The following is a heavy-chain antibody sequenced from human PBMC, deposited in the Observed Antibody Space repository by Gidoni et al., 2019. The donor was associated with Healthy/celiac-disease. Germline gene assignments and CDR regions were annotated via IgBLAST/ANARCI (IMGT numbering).Heavy chain of an antibody. V-gene: IGHV3-11*05. Sequence: QVQLVESGGGLVKPGGSLRLSCAASGFTFSDYYMSWIRQAPGKGLEWVSYISSSSSYTNYADSVKGRFTISRDNAKNSLYLQMNSLRAEDTAVYYCARDYGSGSYYSDAFDIWGQGTMVTVSS. J-gene: IGHJ3*02. CDR2: ISSSSSYT. CDR3: ARDYGSGSYYSDAFDI. CDR1: GFTFSDYY. D-gene: IGHD3-10*01.